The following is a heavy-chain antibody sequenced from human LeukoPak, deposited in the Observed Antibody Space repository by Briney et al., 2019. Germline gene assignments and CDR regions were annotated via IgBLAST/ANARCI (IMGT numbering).Heavy chain of an antibody. V-gene: IGHV3-9*01. J-gene: IGHJ6*02. D-gene: IGHD2-2*01. CDR3: ARATCSTSCPYGMDV. CDR1: GFTFGDYG. Sequence: GRSLRLSCAASGFTFGDYGMHWVRRGPGKGLEWVSSVSWNSGFIAYADSVKGRFTISRDNAKNSLYLQMNSLRAEDTAVYYCARATCSTSCPYGMDVWGQGTTVTVSS. CDR2: VSWNSGFI.